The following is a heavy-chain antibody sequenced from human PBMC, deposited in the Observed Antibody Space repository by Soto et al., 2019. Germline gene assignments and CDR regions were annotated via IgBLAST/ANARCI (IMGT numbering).Heavy chain of an antibody. D-gene: IGHD6-6*01. CDR2: INHSGST. J-gene: IGHJ4*02. CDR1: GGSFSGYY. CDR3: ARVRGPPSIAARLPYYFDY. Sequence: SETLSLTCAVYGGSFSGYYWSWIRQPPGKGLEWIGEINHSGSTNYNPSLKSRVTISVDTSKNQFSLKLSSVTAADTAVYYCARVRGPPSIAARLPYYFDYWGQGTLVTVSS. V-gene: IGHV4-34*01.